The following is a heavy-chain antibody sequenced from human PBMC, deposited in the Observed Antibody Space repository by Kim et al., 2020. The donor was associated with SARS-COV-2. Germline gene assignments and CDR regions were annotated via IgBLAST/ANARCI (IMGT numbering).Heavy chain of an antibody. CDR2: ISWNSGSI. CDR3: AKGAVAGPYYFDY. D-gene: IGHD6-19*01. V-gene: IGHV3-9*01. J-gene: IGHJ4*02. CDR1: GFTFDDYA. Sequence: GGSLRLFCAASGFTFDDYAMHWVRQAPGKGLEWVSGISWNSGSIGYADSVKGRFTISRDNAKNSLYLQMNSLRAEDTALYYCAKGAVAGPYYFDYWGQGTLVTVSS.